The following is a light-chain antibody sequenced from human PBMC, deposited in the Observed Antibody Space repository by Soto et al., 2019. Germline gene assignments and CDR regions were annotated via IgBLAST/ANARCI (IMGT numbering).Light chain of an antibody. J-gene: IGKJ1*01. CDR1: QSISIW. V-gene: IGKV1-5*03. CDR2: KAS. CDR3: QQYSTYAPSE. Sequence: DIQMTQSPSTLSASVGDRVTITGLASQSISIWLAWYQQKPGKAPKILIYKASSLESGVPSRFSGIGSGTEVTLTIRSLQPDDFSTYYCQQYSTYAPSEFCQGTEV.